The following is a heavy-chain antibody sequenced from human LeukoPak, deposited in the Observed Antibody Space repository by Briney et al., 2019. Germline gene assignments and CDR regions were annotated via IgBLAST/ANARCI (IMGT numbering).Heavy chain of an antibody. J-gene: IGHJ6*03. V-gene: IGHV4-61*02. D-gene: IGHD3-3*01. CDR2: IYTSGST. CDR1: GDSISSGRYY. CDR3: ARSIGDFWSQHYYYYYYMDV. Sequence: SETRSLTCSVSGDSISSGRYYWTWIRQPAGKGLEWIGRIYTSGSTDYNPSLKSRVTISVDTSKNPFSLKLNSVTAADAALYYCARSIGDFWSQHYYYYYYMDVWGGGTTVTVSS.